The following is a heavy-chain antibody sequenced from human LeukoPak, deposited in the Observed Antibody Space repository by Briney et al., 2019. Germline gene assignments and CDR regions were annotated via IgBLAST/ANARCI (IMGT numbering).Heavy chain of an antibody. CDR2: MNPNSGNT. J-gene: IGHJ5*02. V-gene: IGHV1-8*01. Sequence: ASVKVSCKASGYTFTSYDINWVRQATGQGLEWMGWMNPNSGNTGYAQKFQGRVTMTRYTSISTAYMELSSLRSEDTAVYYCARASSGYPGSWFDPWGQGTLVTVSS. D-gene: IGHD3-22*01. CDR3: ARASSGYPGSWFDP. CDR1: GYTFTSYD.